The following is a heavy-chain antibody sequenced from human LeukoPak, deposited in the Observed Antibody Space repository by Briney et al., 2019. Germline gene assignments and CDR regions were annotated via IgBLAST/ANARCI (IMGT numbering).Heavy chain of an antibody. D-gene: IGHD4/OR15-4a*01. Sequence: SETLSLTCAVSGGSISNYYWSWIRQPAGKGLEWIGRIYSSGSTNYSPSLKSRVTMSVDTSKNQISLNLSSVTAADTAVYYCTREDAKYCRFDPWGQGTLVTVSS. CDR2: IYSSGST. V-gene: IGHV4-4*07. J-gene: IGHJ5*02. CDR3: TREDAKYCRFDP. CDR1: GGSISNYY.